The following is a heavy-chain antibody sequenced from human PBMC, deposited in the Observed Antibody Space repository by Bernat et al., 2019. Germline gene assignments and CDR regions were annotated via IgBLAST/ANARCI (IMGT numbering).Heavy chain of an antibody. CDR3: TRSKDSGSYYSAQHANFDC. Sequence: QVQLVQSGAEVKKPGASVRVSCKASGHTFTGYAIHWVRQAPGQSLEWMGWIDGGNGGTSYSQKFQGRVTFSRDTSANTVYMDLSSLRSEDTAVYYCTRSKDSGSYYSAQHANFDCWCQGTLVTVSS. V-gene: IGHV1-3*01. D-gene: IGHD1-26*01. CDR1: GHTFTGYA. J-gene: IGHJ4*02. CDR2: IDGGNGGT.